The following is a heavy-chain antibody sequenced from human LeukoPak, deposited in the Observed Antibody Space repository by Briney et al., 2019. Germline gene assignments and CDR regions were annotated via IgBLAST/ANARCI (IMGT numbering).Heavy chain of an antibody. CDR1: GFSFSTYS. V-gene: IGHV3-43*02. D-gene: IGHD6-13*01. CDR3: ARESERSGWYDY. J-gene: IGHJ4*02. Sequence: GGSLRLSCVGSGFSFSTYSFNWVRQAPGKGLEWVSLISGDGGSTFYADSVRGRFTISRDNSKNSLSLQMSSLRSEDTALYFCARESERSGWYDYWGQGTLVTVSS. CDR2: ISGDGGST.